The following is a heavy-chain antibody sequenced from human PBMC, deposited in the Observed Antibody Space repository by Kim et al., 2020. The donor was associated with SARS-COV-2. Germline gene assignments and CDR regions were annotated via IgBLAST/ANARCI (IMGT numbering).Heavy chain of an antibody. Sequence: AVSVKSRITINPDTSKNQFSLQLNSVTPEDTAVYYCARGSRIAAPGTFFTFWGQGTLVTVSS. D-gene: IGHD6-13*01. V-gene: IGHV6-1*01. CDR3: ARGSRIAAPGTFFTF. J-gene: IGHJ4*02.